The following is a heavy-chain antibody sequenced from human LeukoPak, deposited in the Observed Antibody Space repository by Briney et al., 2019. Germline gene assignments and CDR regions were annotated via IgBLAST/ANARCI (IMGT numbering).Heavy chain of an antibody. J-gene: IGHJ3*02. Sequence: GGSLRLSCAASGFTFSSYAMSWVRQAPGKGLEWVAVISYDGSNKYYADSVKGRFTISRDNSKNTLYLQMNSLRAEDTAVYYCARASYGDWNADAFDIWGQGTMVTVSS. CDR3: ARASYGDWNADAFDI. CDR1: GFTFSSYA. CDR2: ISYDGSNK. V-gene: IGHV3-30*04. D-gene: IGHD4-17*01.